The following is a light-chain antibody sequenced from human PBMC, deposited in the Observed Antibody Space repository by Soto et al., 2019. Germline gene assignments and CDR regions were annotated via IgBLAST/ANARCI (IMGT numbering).Light chain of an antibody. Sequence: DIQMTQSPSTLAASVGDRVTITCRASQNIFSWLAWYQQKPGKAPKLLIYKASRLETGVPSRFSGSGSGTEFTLTISSVQPDDFATYYCQQYNSFSLTFGGGTKVEIK. J-gene: IGKJ4*01. CDR1: QNIFSW. CDR2: KAS. V-gene: IGKV1-5*03. CDR3: QQYNSFSLT.